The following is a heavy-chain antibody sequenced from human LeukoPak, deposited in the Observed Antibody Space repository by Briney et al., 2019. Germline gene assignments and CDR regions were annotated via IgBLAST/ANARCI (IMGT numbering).Heavy chain of an antibody. Sequence: GGSLRLSCAASGFTFSSYGMHWVRQAPGKGLEWVAVISYDGSNKYYADSVKGRFTISRDNSKNTLYLQMNSLRAEDTAVYYCAKIKDFWSGSPYYYYMDVWGKGTTVTVSS. V-gene: IGHV3-30*18. CDR1: GFTFSSYG. CDR2: ISYDGSNK. J-gene: IGHJ6*03. D-gene: IGHD3-3*01. CDR3: AKIKDFWSGSPYYYYMDV.